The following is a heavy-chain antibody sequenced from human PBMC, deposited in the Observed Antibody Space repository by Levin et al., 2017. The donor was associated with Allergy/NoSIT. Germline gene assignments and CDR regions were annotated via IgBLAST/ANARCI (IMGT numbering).Heavy chain of an antibody. CDR3: ARQSPYDILTGYKGVKGDY. Sequence: GESLKISCKGSGYSFTSYWIGWVRQMPGKGLEWMGIIYPGDSDTRYSPSFQGQVTISADKSISTAYLQWSSLKASDTAMYYCARQSPYDILTGYKGVKGDYWGQGTLVTVSS. CDR1: GYSFTSYW. V-gene: IGHV5-51*01. CDR2: IYPGDSDT. D-gene: IGHD3-9*01. J-gene: IGHJ4*02.